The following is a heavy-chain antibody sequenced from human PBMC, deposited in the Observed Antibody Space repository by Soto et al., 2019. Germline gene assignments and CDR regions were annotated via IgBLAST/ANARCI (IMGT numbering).Heavy chain of an antibody. CDR1: GGSFSGYY. CDR3: AGFTGTTFGEDAFDI. D-gene: IGHD1-1*01. Sequence: QVQLQQWGAGLLKPSETLSLTCAVYGGSFSGYYWSWIRQPPGKGLEWIGEINHSGSTNYNPSLKSRVTISVDTSKNQFSLKLSSVTAADTAVYYCAGFTGTTFGEDAFDIWGQGTMVTVSS. J-gene: IGHJ3*02. V-gene: IGHV4-34*01. CDR2: INHSGST.